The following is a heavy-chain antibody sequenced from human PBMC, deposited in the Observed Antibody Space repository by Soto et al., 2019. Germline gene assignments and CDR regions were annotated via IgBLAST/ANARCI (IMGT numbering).Heavy chain of an antibody. Sequence: GGSLRLSCAAPGFTFSSYGMHWVRQAPGKGLEWVAVIWYDGSNKYYADSVKGRFTISRDNSKNTLYLQMNSLRAEDTAVYYCARDYHAFDIWGQGTMVTVSS. CDR2: IWYDGSNK. CDR1: GFTFSSYG. V-gene: IGHV3-33*01. CDR3: ARDYHAFDI. J-gene: IGHJ3*02.